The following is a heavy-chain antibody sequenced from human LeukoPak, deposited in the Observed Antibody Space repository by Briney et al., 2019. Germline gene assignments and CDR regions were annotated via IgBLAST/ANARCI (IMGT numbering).Heavy chain of an antibody. CDR3: ATRDY. CDR1: GGSVSSGSYY. J-gene: IGHJ4*02. V-gene: IGHV4-39*07. Sequence: SETLSLTCTVSGGSVSSGSYYWSWIRQPPGKGLEWIGSIYYSGSTNYNPSLKSRVTISVDTSKNQFYLKLRSVTAADTAVYYCATRDYWGQGTLVTVSS. CDR2: IYYSGST.